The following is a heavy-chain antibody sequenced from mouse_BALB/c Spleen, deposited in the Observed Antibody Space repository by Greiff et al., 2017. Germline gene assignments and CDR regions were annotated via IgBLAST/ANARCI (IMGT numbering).Heavy chain of an antibody. CDR1: GFTFSSYT. J-gene: IGHJ2*01. D-gene: IGHD2-1*01. V-gene: IGHV5-12-2*01. Sequence: EVQLVESGGGLVQPGGSLKLSCAASGFTFSSYTMSWVRQTPEKRLEWVAYISNGGGSTYYPDTVKGRFTISRDNAKNTLYLQMSSLKSEDTAMYYCARHGGNYPYAMDYWGQGTTLTVSS. CDR2: ISNGGGST. CDR3: ARHGGNYPYAMDY.